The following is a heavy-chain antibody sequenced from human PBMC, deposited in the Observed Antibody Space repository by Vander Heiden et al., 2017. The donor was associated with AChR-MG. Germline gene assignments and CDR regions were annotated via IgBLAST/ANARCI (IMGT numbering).Heavy chain of an antibody. J-gene: IGHJ6*02. CDR2: ISSSSSYI. Sequence: EVQLVESGGGLVKPGGSLRLSCAASGFTFSSYSMNWVRQAPGKGLEWVSSISSSSSYIYYADSVKGRFTISRDNAKNSLYLQMNSLRAEDTAVYYCARDLSSWSGYYSGEAGMGVWGQGTTVTVSS. V-gene: IGHV3-21*01. D-gene: IGHD3-3*01. CDR3: ARDLSSWSGYYSGEAGMGV. CDR1: GFTFSSYS.